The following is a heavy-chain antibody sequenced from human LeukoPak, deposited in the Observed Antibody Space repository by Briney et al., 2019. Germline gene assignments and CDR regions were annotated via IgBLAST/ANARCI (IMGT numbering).Heavy chain of an antibody. CDR2: INHSGST. CDR1: GGSFSGYY. J-gene: IGHJ3*02. D-gene: IGHD1-7*01. V-gene: IGHV4-34*01. CDR3: ARRARRAGTTLKGAFDI. Sequence: SETLSLTCAVYGGSFSGYYWSWIRQPPGKGLEWIGEINHSGSTNYNPSLKSRVTISVDTSKNQFSLKLSSVTAADTAGYYCARRARRAGTTLKGAFDIWGQGTMVTVSS.